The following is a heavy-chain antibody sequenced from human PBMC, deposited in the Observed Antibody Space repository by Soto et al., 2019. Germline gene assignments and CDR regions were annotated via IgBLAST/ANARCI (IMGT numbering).Heavy chain of an antibody. Sequence: GGSLRLPCAASGLTVSSSYMSWVRQAPGKGLQWVSVLYSAGSTYYANSVKGRFTISRDISTNMVYLQMSSLTDEDTAVYYCGGAREPDYSSAIFFDIWGQGALVTVSS. CDR3: GGAREPDYSSAIFFDI. CDR1: GLTVSSSY. V-gene: IGHV3-53*01. CDR2: LYSAGST. J-gene: IGHJ4*02. D-gene: IGHD4-4*01.